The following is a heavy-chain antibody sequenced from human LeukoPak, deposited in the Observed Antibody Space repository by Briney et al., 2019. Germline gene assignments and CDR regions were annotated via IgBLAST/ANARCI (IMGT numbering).Heavy chain of an antibody. CDR3: ATGAVEWLFDYDYYYMDV. CDR1: GDSISRYY. Sequence: SETLSLTCSISGDSISRYYGNGLRQPPGKELEWIGYVYYNGGTNYNPSLKSRVTLSVDTSKNEFSLKLNSVTAADTALYYCATGAVEWLFDYDYYYMDVWGKGTTVIVSS. V-gene: IGHV4-59*01. D-gene: IGHD3-3*01. CDR2: VYYNGGT. J-gene: IGHJ6*03.